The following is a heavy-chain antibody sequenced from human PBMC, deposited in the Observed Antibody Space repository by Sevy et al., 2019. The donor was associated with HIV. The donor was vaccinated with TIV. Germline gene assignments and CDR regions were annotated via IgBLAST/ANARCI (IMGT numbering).Heavy chain of an antibody. D-gene: IGHD6-13*01. Sequence: GGSLRLSCAASGFTFSDYYMSWIRQAPGKGLEWVSYISSSGSTIYYADSVKGRFTISGDNAKNSLYLQMNSLRAEDSAVYYGASVTEYSSSDYYYGMDVWGQGTTVTVSS. J-gene: IGHJ6*02. CDR2: ISSSGSTI. CDR1: GFTFSDYY. CDR3: ASVTEYSSSDYYYGMDV. V-gene: IGHV3-11*01.